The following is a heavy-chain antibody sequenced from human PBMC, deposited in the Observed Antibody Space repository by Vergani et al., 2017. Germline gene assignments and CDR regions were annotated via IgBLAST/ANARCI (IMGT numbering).Heavy chain of an antibody. CDR2: INPNSGGT. V-gene: IGHV1-2*02. CDR1: GYTFTGYY. CDR3: ARARYCSGGSCYPGYYYYMDV. J-gene: IGHJ6*03. D-gene: IGHD2-15*01. Sequence: QVQLVQSGAEVKKPGASVKVSCKASGYTFTGYYMHWVRQAPGQGLEWMGWINPNSGGTNYAQKFQGRVTMTRDTSISTAYMELSRLRSDDTAVYYWARARYCSGGSCYPGYYYYMDVWGKGTTVTVSS.